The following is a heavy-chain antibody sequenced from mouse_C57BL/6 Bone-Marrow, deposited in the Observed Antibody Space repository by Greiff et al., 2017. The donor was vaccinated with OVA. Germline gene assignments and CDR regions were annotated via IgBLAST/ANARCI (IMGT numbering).Heavy chain of an antibody. J-gene: IGHJ1*03. CDR2: INPNNGGT. V-gene: IGHV1-18*01. CDR1: GYTFTDYN. CDR3: ARSGWLLRSNWYFDV. D-gene: IGHD2-3*01. Sequence: VQLRQSGPELVKPGASVKIPCKASGYTFTDYNMDWVKQSHGKSLEWIGDINPNNGGTIYNQKFKGKATLTVDKSSSTAYMELRSLTSEDTAVYCCARSGWLLRSNWYFDVWGTGTTVTVSA.